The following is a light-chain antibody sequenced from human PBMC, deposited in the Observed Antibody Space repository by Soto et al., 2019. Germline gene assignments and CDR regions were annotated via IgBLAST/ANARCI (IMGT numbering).Light chain of an antibody. CDR2: GAS. Sequence: EIVLTQSPGTLSLSPGERATLSCRASQSVSSSYFAWYQQKPGQAPRLLIYGASSRATGIPDRFSGGGSGTDFNLTISRLEPEDFAVYYCQQYGSSAPWTFGPGTKVEIK. CDR3: QQYGSSAPWT. V-gene: IGKV3-20*01. J-gene: IGKJ1*01. CDR1: QSVSSSY.